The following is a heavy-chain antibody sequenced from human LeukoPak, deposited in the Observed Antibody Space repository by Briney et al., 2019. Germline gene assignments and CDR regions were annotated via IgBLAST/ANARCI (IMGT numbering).Heavy chain of an antibody. CDR1: GFTFSDSA. V-gene: IGHV3-73*01. D-gene: IGHD3-22*01. CDR2: IRNKAKSYAT. CDR3: THYYDSSGYYGAFDI. Sequence: GGSLKLSCAASGFTFSDSAMHCVRQASGKGLEWVGRIRNKAKSYATAYAESVKGRFTISRDDSKNTAYLQMNSLKTEDTAVYYCTHYYDSSGYYGAFDIWGQGTMVTVSS. J-gene: IGHJ3*02.